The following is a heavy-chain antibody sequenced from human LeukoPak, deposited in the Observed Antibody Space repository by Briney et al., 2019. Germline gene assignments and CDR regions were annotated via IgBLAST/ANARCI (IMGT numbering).Heavy chain of an antibody. CDR1: GYSFTSYW. CDR3: ARLDTAMALLDAFDI. CDR2: IYPGDSDT. V-gene: IGHV5-51*01. J-gene: IGHJ3*02. D-gene: IGHD5-18*01. Sequence: GESLKISCKGPGYSFTSYWIGWVRQMPGKGLEWMGTIYPGDSDTRYSPSFQGQVTISADKSISTAYLQWSSLKASDTAMYYCARLDTAMALLDAFDIWGQGTMVTVSS.